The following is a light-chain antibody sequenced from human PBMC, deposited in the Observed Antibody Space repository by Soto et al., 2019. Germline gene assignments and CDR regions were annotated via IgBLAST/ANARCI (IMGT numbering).Light chain of an antibody. CDR2: DNN. V-gene: IGLV1-44*01. CDR1: SSNIGINA. Sequence: QSVLTQPPSASGTPGQRVTISCSGSSSNIGINAVNWYQQLPGTAPKLLMYDNNQRPSGVPDRVSGSKSGTSASLAISGLQSEAEADYYCASWDYSLNGLLFGTGTKLTVL. CDR3: ASWDYSLNGLL. J-gene: IGLJ1*01.